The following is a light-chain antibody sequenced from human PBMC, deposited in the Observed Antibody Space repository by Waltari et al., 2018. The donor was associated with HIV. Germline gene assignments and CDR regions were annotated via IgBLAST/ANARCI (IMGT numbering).Light chain of an antibody. CDR3: QQYFSTPWT. CDR2: WAS. CDR1: QTVLYTSNTKNY. V-gene: IGKV4-1*01. Sequence: DIVMTQSPDSLAASLGERATINCKSNQTVLYTSNTKNYLAWYQQKPVQPPKLLIYWASTRESGVPDRFSGSGSGTDFTLTIRSLQAEDVAVYYCQQYFSTPWTFGQGTKVEIK. J-gene: IGKJ1*01.